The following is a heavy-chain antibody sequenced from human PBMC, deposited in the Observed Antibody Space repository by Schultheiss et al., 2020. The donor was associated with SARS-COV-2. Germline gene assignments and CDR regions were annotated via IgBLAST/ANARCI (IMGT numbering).Heavy chain of an antibody. CDR2: IYYSGST. J-gene: IGHJ5*02. D-gene: IGHD6-19*01. Sequence: GSLRLSCAASGFIFSSYGMHWVRQAPGKGLEWIGSIYYSGSTYYNPSLKSRVTISVDTSKNQFSLKLSSVTAADTAVYYCARAVAGTRFDPWGPGTLVTVSS. CDR1: GFIFSSYG. CDR3: ARAVAGTRFDP. V-gene: IGHV4-38-2*01.